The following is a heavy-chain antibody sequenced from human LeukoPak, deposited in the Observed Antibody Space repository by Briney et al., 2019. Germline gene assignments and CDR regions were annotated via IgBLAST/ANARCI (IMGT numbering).Heavy chain of an antibody. J-gene: IGHJ3*01. CDR3: ARDSTDLEALDV. V-gene: IGHV4-39*07. CDR2: IYYSGGT. D-gene: IGHD1-1*01. Sequence: KPSETLSLTCTVSGGSISSISYYWGWIRQPPGKGLEWIGSIYYSGGTYYNPSLKSRLIMSVDTSQNQFSLRLSSVTAADTAVYYCARDSTDLEALDVWGQGTMVTVSS. CDR1: GGSISSISYY.